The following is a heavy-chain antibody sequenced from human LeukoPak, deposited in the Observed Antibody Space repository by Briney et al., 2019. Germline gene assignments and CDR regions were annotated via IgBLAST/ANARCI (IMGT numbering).Heavy chain of an antibody. J-gene: IGHJ6*04. D-gene: IGHD6-13*01. CDR2: IKQDGSEK. CDR3: ARDQGYPPNYYYYYGMDV. CDR1: GFTFSSYW. V-gene: IGHV3-7*01. Sequence: GGSLRLSCAASGFTFSSYWMSWVRQAPGKGLEWVANIKQDGSEKYYVDSVKGRFTISRDNAKNSLYLQMNSLRAEDTAVYYCARDQGYPPNYYYYYGMDVWGKGTTVTVSS.